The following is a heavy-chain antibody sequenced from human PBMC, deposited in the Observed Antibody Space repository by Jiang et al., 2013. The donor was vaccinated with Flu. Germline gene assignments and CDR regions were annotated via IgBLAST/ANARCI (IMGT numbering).Heavy chain of an antibody. J-gene: IGHJ6*02. CDR3: ARDLGRRYDLGGPYGMDV. Sequence: FIFDDYGMSWVRQAPGKGLEWVSGINWNGVRTDYGNSVKGRFTISRDNAKNSLYLQMNSLRAEDTALYYCARDLGRRYDLGGPYGMDVWGQGTTVTVSS. CDR2: INWNGVRT. V-gene: IGHV3-20*03. CDR1: FIFDDYG. D-gene: IGHD3-16*01.